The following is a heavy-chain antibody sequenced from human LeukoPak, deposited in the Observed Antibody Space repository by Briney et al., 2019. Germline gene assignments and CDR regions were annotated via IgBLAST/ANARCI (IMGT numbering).Heavy chain of an antibody. CDR1: GFTFSSYW. V-gene: IGHV3-7*01. J-gene: IGHJ6*02. CDR3: VRDGYSSTFYYYYYGMDV. CDR2: IKQDGSEK. D-gene: IGHD6-13*01. Sequence: GGSLRLSCAASGFTFSSYWMSWARQAPGKGLEWVANIKQDGSEKYYVDSVKGRFTISRDNAKNSLYLQMNSLRAEDAAVYFCVRDGYSSTFYYYYYGMDVWGQGTTVTVSS.